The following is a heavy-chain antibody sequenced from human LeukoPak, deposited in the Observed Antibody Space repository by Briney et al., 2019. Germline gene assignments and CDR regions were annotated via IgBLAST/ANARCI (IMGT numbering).Heavy chain of an antibody. CDR3: ERRDSYRY. V-gene: IGHV3-30*02. D-gene: IGHD2-21*01. Sequence: PGGSLRLSCAASGFTFSSYAMHWVRQAPGKGLEWVAGIWSDGSNEYYADSVKGRFTISRDNSKNTLYLQMNSLRAEDTAVYYCERRDSYRYWGQGTLVAVSS. J-gene: IGHJ4*02. CDR1: GFTFSSYA. CDR2: IWSDGSNE.